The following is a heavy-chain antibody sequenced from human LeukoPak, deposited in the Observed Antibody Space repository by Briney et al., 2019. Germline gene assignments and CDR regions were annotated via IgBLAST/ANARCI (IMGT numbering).Heavy chain of an antibody. J-gene: IGHJ4*02. D-gene: IGHD6-19*01. V-gene: IGHV1-3*01. CDR1: GYTFTSYA. CDR3: ARGPGYSSGLIDY. Sequence: ASVKVSCKASGYTFTSYAMHWVRQAPGQRLEWMGWINVGNGNTKYSQKFQGRVTMTRNTSISTAYMELSSLRSEDTAVYYCARGPGYSSGLIDYWGQGTLVTVSS. CDR2: INVGNGNT.